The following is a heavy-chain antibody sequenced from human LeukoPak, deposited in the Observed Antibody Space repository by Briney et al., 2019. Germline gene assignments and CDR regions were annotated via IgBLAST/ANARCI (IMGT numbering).Heavy chain of an antibody. Sequence: SETLSLTCTVSGGSISSYYWSWIRQPPGKGLEWIGYIYYSGSTNYNPSLKSRVTISVDTPKNQFSLKLSSVTAADTAVYYCARVDYVWGSYRYPNWFDPWGQGTLVTVSS. V-gene: IGHV4-59*01. J-gene: IGHJ5*02. D-gene: IGHD3-16*02. CDR1: GGSISSYY. CDR3: ARVDYVWGSYRYPNWFDP. CDR2: IYYSGST.